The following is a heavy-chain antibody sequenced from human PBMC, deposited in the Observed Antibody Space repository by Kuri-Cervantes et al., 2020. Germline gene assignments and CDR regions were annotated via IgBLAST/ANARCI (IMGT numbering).Heavy chain of an antibody. V-gene: IGHV3-48*01. D-gene: IGHD3-22*01. CDR2: ISSSSSTI. CDR1: GFTFSSYS. J-gene: IGHJ4*02. CDR3: AKERTNYYDSSGFDF. Sequence: GESLKISCAASGFTFSSYSMNWVRQAPGKGLEWVSYISSSSSTIYYADSVKGRFTISRDNSKNTLYLQMNSLRAVDTAVYYCAKERTNYYDSSGFDFWGQGTLVTVSS.